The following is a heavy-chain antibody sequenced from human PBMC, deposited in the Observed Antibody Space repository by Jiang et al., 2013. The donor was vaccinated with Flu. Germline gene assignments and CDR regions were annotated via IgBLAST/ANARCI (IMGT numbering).Heavy chain of an antibody. V-gene: IGHV1-46*03. CDR1: GYTFTSYY. CDR3: ARDYYDSSGYYYQYWYFDL. J-gene: IGHJ2*01. Sequence: GAEVKKPGASVKVSCKASGYTFTSYYMHWVRQAPGQGLEWMGIINPSGGSTSYAQKFQGRVTMTRDTSTSTVYMELSSLRSEDTAVYYCARDYYDSSGYYYQYWYFDLWGRGTLVTVSS. D-gene: IGHD3-22*01. CDR2: INPSGGST.